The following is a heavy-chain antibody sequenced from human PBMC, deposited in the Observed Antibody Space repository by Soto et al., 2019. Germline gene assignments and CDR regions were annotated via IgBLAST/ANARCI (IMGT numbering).Heavy chain of an antibody. CDR1: GFPFNSYA. J-gene: IGHJ4*02. D-gene: IGHD3-16*02. V-gene: IGHV3-30*04. CDR3: ARDAPYRDY. CDR2: MSSDGRDK. Sequence: GGSLRLSCAASGFPFNSYAMHWVRQAPGKGLEWVAVMSSDGRDKFYADSVKGRFTISRDNSKNTLYLQMNSLRAEDTAVYYCARDAPYRDYWGQGTQVTVSS.